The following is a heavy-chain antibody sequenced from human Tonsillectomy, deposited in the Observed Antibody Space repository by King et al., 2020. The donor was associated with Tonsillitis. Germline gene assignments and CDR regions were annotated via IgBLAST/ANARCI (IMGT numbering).Heavy chain of an antibody. CDR2: IYYSGSS. CDR3: ASGSRTEMVNAFDI. V-gene: IGHV4-30-4*07. J-gene: IGHJ3*02. Sequence: VQLVESGPGLVKPSQTLSLTCAVSGGSIASRVSSWSWIRRPPGKGLEWIGYIYYSGSSYYNPSLKSRLIISVDTSTNQFSLRLTSVTAADTAVYYCASGSRTEMVNAFDIWGQGTMVTVSS. CDR1: GGSIASRVSS. D-gene: IGHD2-8*01.